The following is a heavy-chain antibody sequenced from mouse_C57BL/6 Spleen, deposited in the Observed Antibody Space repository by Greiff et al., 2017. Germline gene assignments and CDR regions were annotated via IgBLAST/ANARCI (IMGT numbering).Heavy chain of an antibody. CDR1: GYTFTGYW. CDR3: ARSGYSRYFDD. V-gene: IGHV1-9*01. CDR2: IFPGSGST. Sequence: VQLQQSGAELMKPGASVKLSCKATGYTFTGYWIDWVKQRPGHGLEWIGEIFPGSGSTNYNEKFKGKATLTADTSSNTAYMQLSSLTSEDSAVYYFARSGYSRYFDDWGTGTTVTVSS. D-gene: IGHD3-1*01. J-gene: IGHJ1*03.